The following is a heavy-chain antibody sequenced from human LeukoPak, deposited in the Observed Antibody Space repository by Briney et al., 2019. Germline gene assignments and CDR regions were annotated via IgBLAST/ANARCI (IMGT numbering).Heavy chain of an antibody. CDR3: AKETSGPFDF. D-gene: IGHD3-10*01. CDR1: GFTFSNYA. CDR2: ISGSGGTT. V-gene: IGHV3-23*01. J-gene: IGHJ4*02. Sequence: GGSLRLSCAASGFTFSNYAMSWVRQAPGKGLEWVSTISGSGGTTYFADSVKGRFTIPKDNSKNTLYLQMNSLRVEDTAVYYCAKETSGPFDFWGQGTLVTVSS.